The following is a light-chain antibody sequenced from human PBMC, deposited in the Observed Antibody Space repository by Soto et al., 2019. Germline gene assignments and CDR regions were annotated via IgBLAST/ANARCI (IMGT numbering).Light chain of an antibody. Sequence: DIVMTQSPDSLAVSLGERATINCKSSQSVLYSSNNKNYLAWYQQKPGQPPKLLIYWASTRESGVPDRFSGSGSGTDFTLTISRPQAEDVAVYYCQQYYSTPPTFGGGTKVEIK. CDR1: QSVLYSSNNKNY. J-gene: IGKJ4*01. V-gene: IGKV4-1*01. CDR3: QQYYSTPPT. CDR2: WAS.